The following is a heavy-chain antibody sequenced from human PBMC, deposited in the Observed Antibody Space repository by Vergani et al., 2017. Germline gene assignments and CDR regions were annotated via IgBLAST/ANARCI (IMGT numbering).Heavy chain of an antibody. Sequence: QLVQSGAEVKKPGTSVKVSCKASGFTFTSSAMQWVRQARGQRLEWIGWIVVGSCNTNYAQKFQERVTITRDMSTSTAYMELSSLGSEDTAVYYCARDWTTVVTPDTDYYWGQGTLVTVSS. J-gene: IGHJ4*02. V-gene: IGHV1-58*02. D-gene: IGHD4-23*01. CDR3: ARDWTTVVTPDTDYY. CDR1: GFTFTSSA. CDR2: IVVGSCNT.